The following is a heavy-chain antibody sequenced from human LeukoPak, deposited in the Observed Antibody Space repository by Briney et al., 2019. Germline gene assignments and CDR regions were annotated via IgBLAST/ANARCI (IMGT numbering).Heavy chain of an antibody. V-gene: IGHV1-18*01. CDR3: ARAYDFWSGPYYYYMDV. CDR2: ISAYNGNT. CDR1: GYTFTSYG. J-gene: IGHJ6*03. D-gene: IGHD3-3*01. Sequence: ASVKVSCKASGYTFTSYGISWVPQAPGQGLEWMGWISAYNGNTNYAQKLQGRVTMTTDTSTSTAYMELRSLRSDDTAVYYCARAYDFWSGPYYYYMDVWGKGTTVTVSS.